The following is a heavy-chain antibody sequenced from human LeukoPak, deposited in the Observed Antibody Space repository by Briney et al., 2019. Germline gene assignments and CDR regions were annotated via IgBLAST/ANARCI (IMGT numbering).Heavy chain of an antibody. CDR2: ISGSGGST. CDR1: GFTFSSYA. V-gene: IGHV3-23*01. CDR3: AKVRYIAAAGTDWFDP. D-gene: IGHD6-13*01. J-gene: IGHJ5*02. Sequence: GGSLRLSCAASGFTFSSYAMSWVRQAPGKGLEWVSAISGSGGSTYYADSVKGRFTISRDNSKNTLYLQMNSLRAEDTAVYYCAKVRYIAAAGTDWFDPLGQGTLVTVSS.